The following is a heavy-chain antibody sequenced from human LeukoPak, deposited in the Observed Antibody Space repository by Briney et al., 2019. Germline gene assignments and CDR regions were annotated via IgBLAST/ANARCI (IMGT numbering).Heavy chain of an antibody. CDR2: INHSGST. CDR1: GGSTSSSSYY. D-gene: IGHD6-13*01. V-gene: IGHV4-39*07. Sequence: SETLSLTCTVSGGSTSSSSYYWGWIRQPPGKGLEWIGEINHSGSTNYNPSLKSRVTISVDTSKNQFSLKLSSVTAADTAVYYCARGSFMVPFDYWGQGTLVTVSS. CDR3: ARGSFMVPFDY. J-gene: IGHJ4*02.